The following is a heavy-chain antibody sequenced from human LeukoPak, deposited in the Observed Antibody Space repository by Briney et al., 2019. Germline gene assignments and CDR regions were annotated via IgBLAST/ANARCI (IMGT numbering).Heavy chain of an antibody. V-gene: IGHV3-30-3*01. CDR2: ISYDGSNK. D-gene: IGHD2-15*01. Sequence: PGGSLRLSCAASGFTFSSYAMHWVRQAPGKGLEWVAVISYDGSNKYYAGSVKGRFTISRDNSKNTLYLQMNSLRAEDTAVYYCARDSICSGGSCYTYIFDYWGQGTLVTVSS. CDR3: ARDSICSGGSCYTYIFDY. CDR1: GFTFSSYA. J-gene: IGHJ4*02.